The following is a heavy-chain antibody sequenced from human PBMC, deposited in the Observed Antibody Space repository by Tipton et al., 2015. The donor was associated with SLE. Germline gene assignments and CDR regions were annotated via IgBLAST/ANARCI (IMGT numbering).Heavy chain of an antibody. CDR1: GFTFSSYA. CDR3: ARGRAQNYYDSSGRDYFMQV. CDR2: ISYDGSNK. D-gene: IGHD3-22*01. Sequence: SLRLSCAASGFTFSSYAMHWVRQAPGKGLEWVAVISYDGSNKYYADSVKGRFTISRDNSKNTLYLQMNSLKAEDTAVYHCARGRAQNYYDSSGRDYFMQVWDKGTTLTVSS. J-gene: IGHJ6*03. V-gene: IGHV3-30*04.